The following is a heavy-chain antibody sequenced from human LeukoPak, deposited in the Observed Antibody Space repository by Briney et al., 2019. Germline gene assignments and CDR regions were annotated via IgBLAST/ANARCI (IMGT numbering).Heavy chain of an antibody. Sequence: SETLSLTCTVSGGSISSYYWSWIRQPPGKGLEWIGEINHSGSTNYNPSLKSRVTISVDTSKNQFSLKLSSVTAADTAVYYCARGKSIAAAGNDYWGQGTLVTVSS. CDR2: INHSGST. CDR3: ARGKSIAAAGNDY. D-gene: IGHD6-13*01. CDR1: GGSISSYY. V-gene: IGHV4-34*01. J-gene: IGHJ4*02.